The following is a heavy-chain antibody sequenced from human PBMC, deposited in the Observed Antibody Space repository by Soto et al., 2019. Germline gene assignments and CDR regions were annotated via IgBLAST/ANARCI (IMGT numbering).Heavy chain of an antibody. D-gene: IGHD3-22*01. V-gene: IGHV4-59*01. CDR3: ARDRYFYDSRGYYRTLDS. CDR1: GGSFSNDY. Sequence: QVQLQESGPGLVKPSETLSLSCTVSGGSFSNDYWTWIRQSPGKGLEWVGYIFHSGITDYNPSLQSPVTISIDTSRNHFSLNLTSVTAADTAVYYCARDRYFYDSRGYYRTLDSWGQGTLVTVSS. CDR2: IFHSGIT. J-gene: IGHJ4*02.